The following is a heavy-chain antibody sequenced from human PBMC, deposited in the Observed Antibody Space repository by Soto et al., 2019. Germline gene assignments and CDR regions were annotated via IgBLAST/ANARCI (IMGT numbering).Heavy chain of an antibody. J-gene: IGHJ5*02. CDR3: ARVNGRITIFGVVILRFNWFDP. CDR2: ITHRGST. V-gene: IGHV4-34*01. D-gene: IGHD3-3*01. CDR1: VGSFSGYY. Sequence: SESLSLTWPVSVGSFSGYYWSWIRQPPGKGLEWIREITHRGSTNYNPSLKSRATISVDKSKNQFSLKLSSVTAADTAVYYCARVNGRITIFGVVILRFNWFDPWGQGTLVTVSS.